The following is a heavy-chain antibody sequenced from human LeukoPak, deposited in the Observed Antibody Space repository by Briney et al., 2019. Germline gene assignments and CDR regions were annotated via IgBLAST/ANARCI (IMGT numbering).Heavy chain of an antibody. CDR1: EFSVGSNY. D-gene: IGHD3-16*01. V-gene: IGHV3-66*01. CDR3: ARVRWGGLYYFDY. J-gene: IGHJ4*02. CDR2: IYSGGST. Sequence: GGSLRLSCAASEFSVGSNYMTWVRQAPGKGLEWVSLIYSGGSTYYADSVKGRFTISRDNAKNTLYLQMNSLRAEDTAVYYCARVRWGGLYYFDYWGQGTLVTVSS.